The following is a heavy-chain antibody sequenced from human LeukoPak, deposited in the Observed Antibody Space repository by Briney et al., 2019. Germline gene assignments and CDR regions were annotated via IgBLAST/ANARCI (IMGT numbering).Heavy chain of an antibody. J-gene: IGHJ6*03. CDR3: ARGNDYGDYGYYYYYMDV. Sequence: ASVKVSCKASGYTFTSYGISWVRQAPGQGLEWMGWISAYNGNTNYAQKLQGRVTMTTDTSTSTAYMELSSLRSEDTAVYYCARGNDYGDYGYYYYYMDVWGKGTTVTVSS. D-gene: IGHD4-17*01. CDR2: ISAYNGNT. V-gene: IGHV1-18*01. CDR1: GYTFTSYG.